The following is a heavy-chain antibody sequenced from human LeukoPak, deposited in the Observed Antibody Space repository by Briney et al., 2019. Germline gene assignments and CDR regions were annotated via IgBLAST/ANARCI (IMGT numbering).Heavy chain of an antibody. CDR3: ARGVVIMRSYYYYMDV. CDR2: INPNSGGT. J-gene: IGHJ6*03. CDR1: GGTFSSYA. Sequence: ASVKVSCKASGGTFSSYAISWVRQAPGQGLEWMGWINPNSGGTSYAQKFQGRVTMTRDTSTSTVYMELSSLRSEDTAVYYCARGVVIMRSYYYYMDVWGKGTTVTVSS. D-gene: IGHD3-3*01. V-gene: IGHV1-8*02.